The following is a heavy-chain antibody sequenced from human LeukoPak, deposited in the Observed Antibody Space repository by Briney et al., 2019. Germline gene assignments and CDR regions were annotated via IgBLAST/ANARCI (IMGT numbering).Heavy chain of an antibody. Sequence: ASVKVSCKASGYTFTSYAMNWVRQAPGQGLEWMGWINTNTGNPTYAQGFTGRFVFSLDTSVSTAYLQISSLKAEDTAVYYCARESPPNYYGSGSYYAYWGQGTLVTVSS. V-gene: IGHV7-4-1*02. J-gene: IGHJ4*02. D-gene: IGHD3-10*01. CDR3: ARESPPNYYGSGSYYAY. CDR1: GYTFTSYA. CDR2: INTNTGNP.